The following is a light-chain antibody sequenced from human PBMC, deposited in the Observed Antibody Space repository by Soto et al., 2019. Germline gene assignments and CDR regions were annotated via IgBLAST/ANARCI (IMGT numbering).Light chain of an antibody. CDR3: SSYTSNSPYV. CDR2: EVS. Sequence: QSVLTQPASVSGSPGQSITISCTGTSSDAGGFNYVSWYQQHPGKAPKLIIYEVSNRPSGVSTRFSGSKSGNTASLIISGLQAEDEADYYCSSYTSNSPYVFXSGTKVTVL. V-gene: IGLV2-14*01. J-gene: IGLJ1*01. CDR1: SSDAGGFNY.